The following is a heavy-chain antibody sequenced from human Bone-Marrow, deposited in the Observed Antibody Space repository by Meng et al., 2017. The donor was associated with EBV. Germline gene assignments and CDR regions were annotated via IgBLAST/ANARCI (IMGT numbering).Heavy chain of an antibody. CDR1: GYTFISYA. J-gene: IGHJ4*02. CDR3: ARGPITMVVAIRYYIDN. V-gene: IGHV1-3*01. CDR2: IHGGNGIT. D-gene: IGHD3-22*01. Sequence: QVQLVQSGAEVKKPGASVKVSCRASGYTFISYAIHWVRQAPGQAPEWMGCIHGGNGITKYSQKFQGRLTITWDTSANTAYMDLTSLRSEDTAVYYCARGPITMVVAIRYYIDNWGQGTLVTVSS.